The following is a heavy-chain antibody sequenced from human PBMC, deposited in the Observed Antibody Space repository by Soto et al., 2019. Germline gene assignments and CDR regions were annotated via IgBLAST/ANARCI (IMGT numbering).Heavy chain of an antibody. V-gene: IGHV3-9*01. CDR1: GFIGDDDS. CDR3: AKDVKWGGMTTIHYFDS. CDR2: ISANGDNK. Sequence: SLRLFCVGSGFIGDDDSMHWVRQAPRKGLEWVSGISANGDNKDYADSVKGRFTISRDNAKNSLFLQMNSLRPEDTALYYCAKDVKWGGMTTIHYFDSWGQGT. D-gene: IGHD2-21*02. J-gene: IGHJ4*02.